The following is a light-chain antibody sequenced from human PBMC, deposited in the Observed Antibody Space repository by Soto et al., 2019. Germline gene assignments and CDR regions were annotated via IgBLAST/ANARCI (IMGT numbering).Light chain of an antibody. J-gene: IGKJ3*01. CDR1: QSVSSSY. CDR3: QQCGSSLFT. CDR2: GAS. V-gene: IGKV3-20*01. Sequence: EIVLTQSPGTLSLSPGERATLSCRASQSVSSSYLAWYQQKPGQAPRLLIYGASSRATGIPDRFSGSGSGTDFTLTISRLEPDDFAVYYCQQCGSSLFTFGPGTKVDIK.